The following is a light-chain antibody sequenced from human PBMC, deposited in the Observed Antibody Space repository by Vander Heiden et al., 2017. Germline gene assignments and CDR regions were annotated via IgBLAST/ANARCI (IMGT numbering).Light chain of an antibody. CDR3: QSYDSSLSGVV. V-gene: IGLV1-40*01. CDR1: SSNIGAGYD. J-gene: IGLJ2*01. CDR2: GNS. Sequence: QSVLTQPPSVSGAPGQRVTIPCTGSSSNIGAGYDVHWYQQLPGTAPKLLIYGNSNRPSGVPDRFSGSKSGTSASLAITGLQAEDEADYYCQSYDSSLSGVVFGGGTKL.